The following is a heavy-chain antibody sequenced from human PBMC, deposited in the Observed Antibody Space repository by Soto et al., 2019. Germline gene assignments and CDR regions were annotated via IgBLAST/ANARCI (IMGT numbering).Heavy chain of an antibody. CDR1: GSSISSYY. Sequence: SETLSLTCTVSGSSISSYYWSWIRQPPGKGLEWIGYIYYNGSTNYNPSLKSRVTISVDTSKNQFSLKLSSVTAADTAVYYCARGGSPSRYDFWSGYDGVYNWFDPWGQGTLVTVSS. D-gene: IGHD3-3*01. J-gene: IGHJ5*02. V-gene: IGHV4-59*12. CDR3: ARGGSPSRYDFWSGYDGVYNWFDP. CDR2: IYYNGST.